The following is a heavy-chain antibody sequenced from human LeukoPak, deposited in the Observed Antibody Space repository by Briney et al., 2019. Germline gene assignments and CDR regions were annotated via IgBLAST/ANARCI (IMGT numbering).Heavy chain of an antibody. CDR1: GYSVNNYW. CDR3: ARQEYCSGGSCYTWFDP. V-gene: IGHV5-51*01. CDR2: IYPADSDI. D-gene: IGHD2-15*01. Sequence: GESLKISCKGSGYSVNNYWIGWVRQMPGKGLEWMGIIYPADSDIRYSPSFQGQVTISADKSISTAYLQWSSLKASDTAIYYCARQEYCSGGSCYTWFDPWGQGTLVIVSS. J-gene: IGHJ5*02.